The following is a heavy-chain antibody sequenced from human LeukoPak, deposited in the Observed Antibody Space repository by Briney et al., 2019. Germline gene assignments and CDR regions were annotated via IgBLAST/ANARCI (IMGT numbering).Heavy chain of an antibody. Sequence: GGSLRLSCAASGFTLSSYSMNWVRQAPGKGLEWVSSISSNIYYADSVKGRFTISRDNAKNSLYLQMNSLRAEDTAVYYCARTKEMASISYFDSWGQGTLVTVSS. CDR3: ARTKEMASISYFDS. V-gene: IGHV3-21*01. J-gene: IGHJ4*02. CDR2: ISSNI. D-gene: IGHD5-24*01. CDR1: GFTLSSYS.